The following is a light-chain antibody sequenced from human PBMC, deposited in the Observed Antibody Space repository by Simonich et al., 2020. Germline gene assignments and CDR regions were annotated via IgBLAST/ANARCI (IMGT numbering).Light chain of an antibody. J-gene: IGLJ2*01. Sequence: QSALTQPASVSGSPGQSITISCTGTSSDVGGYNYVSWYQQHPGKAPKLMIYDVSKQPSGVSTRFSGSKSGNTASLTISGLQAEDEADYYCCSYAGSVVFGGGTKLTVL. CDR2: DVS. V-gene: IGLV2-23*02. CDR1: SSDVGGYNY. CDR3: CSYAGSVV.